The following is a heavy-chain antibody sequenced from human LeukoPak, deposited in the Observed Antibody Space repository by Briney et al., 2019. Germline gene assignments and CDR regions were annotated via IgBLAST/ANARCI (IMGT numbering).Heavy chain of an antibody. D-gene: IGHD5-24*01. CDR1: GGSISSSTYF. Sequence: SETLSLTCTASGGSISSSTYFWGWIRQPPGKGLEWIGTIYYSGNTYYNPSLKSRVTISVDTSKNQFSLKLSSVTAADTAVYYCARESLTWLQSRTSWFDPWGQGTLVTVSS. CDR3: ARESLTWLQSRTSWFDP. CDR2: IYYSGNT. J-gene: IGHJ5*02. V-gene: IGHV4-39*07.